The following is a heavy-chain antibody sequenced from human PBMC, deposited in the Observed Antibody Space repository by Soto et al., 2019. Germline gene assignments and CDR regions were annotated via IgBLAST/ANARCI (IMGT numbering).Heavy chain of an antibody. V-gene: IGHV1-18*04. CDR2: ISAYNGNT. D-gene: IGHD3-3*01. CDR3: ARVENTIFGVVITYYYYGMDV. CDR1: CYTFTSYG. Sequence: SCRASCYTFTSYGISWVRQAPGQGLEWMGWISAYNGNTNYAQKLQGRVTMTTDTSTSTAYMELRSLRSDDTAVYYCARVENTIFGVVITYYYYGMDVWGQGTTVTVSS. J-gene: IGHJ6*02.